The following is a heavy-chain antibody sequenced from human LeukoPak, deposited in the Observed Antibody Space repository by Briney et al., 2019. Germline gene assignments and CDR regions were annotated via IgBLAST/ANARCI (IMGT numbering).Heavy chain of an antibody. CDR2: MSYDGSNK. J-gene: IGHJ4*02. D-gene: IGHD6-6*01. CDR1: GFTFSSYG. V-gene: IGHV3-30*03. Sequence: GRSLRLSCAASGFTFSSYGMHWVRQAPGKGLEWVAVMSYDGSNKYYADSVKGRFTISRDNSKNTLYLQMNSLRAEDTAVYYCAREGDSSSVDYWGQGTLVTVSS. CDR3: AREGDSSSVDY.